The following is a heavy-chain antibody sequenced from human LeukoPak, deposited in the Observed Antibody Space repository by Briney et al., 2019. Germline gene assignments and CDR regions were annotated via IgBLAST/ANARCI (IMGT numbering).Heavy chain of an antibody. V-gene: IGHV3-66*01. CDR3: ARDFCDH. D-gene: IGHD3-3*01. J-gene: IGHJ5*02. CDR2: IYRGGGI. CDR1: GFTVSSNY. Sequence: GGPLRLSCAASGFTVSSNYMSWVRQAPGKGLEWVSLIYRGGGIYYADSVKGRFTISRDNSKNTLYLQMNSLRAEDTAVYYCARDFCDHWGQGTLVSVSS.